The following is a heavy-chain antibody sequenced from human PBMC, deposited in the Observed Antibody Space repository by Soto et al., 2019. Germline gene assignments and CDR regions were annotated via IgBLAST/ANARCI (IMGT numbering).Heavy chain of an antibody. V-gene: IGHV4-30-2*01. D-gene: IGHD1-26*01. CDR1: GGSISSGGYS. CDR3: AAGGGLPRYY. CDR2: IYHSGST. J-gene: IGHJ4*02. Sequence: QLQLQESGSGLVKPSQTLSLTCAVSGGSISSGGYSWSWIRQPPGKGLEWIGYIYHSGSTYYNPSLKGRVTISVDRSKNPVSLKLSSVTAAATAVYYCAAGGGLPRYYWGQGTLVTVSS.